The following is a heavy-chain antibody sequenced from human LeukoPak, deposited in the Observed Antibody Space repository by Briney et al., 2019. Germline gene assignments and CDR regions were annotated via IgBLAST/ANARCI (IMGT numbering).Heavy chain of an antibody. J-gene: IGHJ4*02. CDR3: AGGLVGATSPFDY. Sequence: GGSLRLSCAASGFTFSSYWMSWVRQAPGKGLEWVANIKQDGSEKYYVDSVKGRFTISRDNAKNSLYLQMNSLRAEDTAVDYCAGGLVGATSPFDYWGQGTLVTVSS. CDR2: IKQDGSEK. V-gene: IGHV3-7*01. D-gene: IGHD1-26*01. CDR1: GFTFSSYW.